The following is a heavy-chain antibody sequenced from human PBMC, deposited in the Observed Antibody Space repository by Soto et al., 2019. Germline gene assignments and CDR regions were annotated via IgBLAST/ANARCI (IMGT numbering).Heavy chain of an antibody. Sequence: LRLSCAASGFTFSSYGMHWVRQAPGKGLEWVAVIWYDGSNKYYADSVKGRFTISRDNSKNTLYLQMNSLRAEDTAVYYCARVPPYYYGSGTLYYCDYWGQGTLVTVSS. CDR2: IWYDGSNK. J-gene: IGHJ4*02. CDR3: ARVPPYYYGSGTLYYCDY. CDR1: GFTFSSYG. V-gene: IGHV3-33*01. D-gene: IGHD3-10*01.